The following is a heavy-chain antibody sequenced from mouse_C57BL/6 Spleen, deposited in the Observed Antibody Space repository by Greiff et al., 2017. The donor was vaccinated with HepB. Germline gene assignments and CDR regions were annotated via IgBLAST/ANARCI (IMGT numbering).Heavy chain of an antibody. J-gene: IGHJ3*01. D-gene: IGHD1-1*01. CDR3: ARGHYGSSYQAWFAY. CDR2: INPYNGDT. Sequence: EVKLQQSGPELVKPGDSVKISCKASGYSFTGYFMNWVMQSHGKSLEWIGRINPYNGDTFYNQKFKGKATLTVDKSSSTAHMELRSLPSEDSAVYYCARGHYGSSYQAWFAYWGQGTLVTVSA. V-gene: IGHV1-20*01. CDR1: GYSFTGYF.